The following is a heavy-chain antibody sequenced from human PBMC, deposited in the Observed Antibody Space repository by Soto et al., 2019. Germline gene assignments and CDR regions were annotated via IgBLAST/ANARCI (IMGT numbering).Heavy chain of an antibody. J-gene: IGHJ4*02. Sequence: GSGPTLVNPKQTLTLTCTFSGFSLSTSGVGVGWIRQPPGKALECLALIYWDDDKRYSPSLESRLSIIKDTSKNQVVLIMANMDLVDTATYYCSYIRPNYSGALYSVYLGEGTLVTVS. D-gene: IGHD3-10*01. V-gene: IGHV2-5*02. CDR3: SYIRPNYSGALYSVY. CDR1: GFSLSTSGVG. CDR2: IYWDDDK.